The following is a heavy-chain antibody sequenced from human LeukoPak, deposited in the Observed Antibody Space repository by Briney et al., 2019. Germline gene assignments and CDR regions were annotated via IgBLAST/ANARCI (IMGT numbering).Heavy chain of an antibody. V-gene: IGHV3-9*01. Sequence: GRSLRLSCAASGFTLDDYAMHWVRQAPGKGLEWVSGVSWNSGSIGYADSVKGRFTISRDNAKNSLYLQMNSLRAADTALYYCAKGEDMGYSYGSFDYWGQGTLVTVSS. CDR1: GFTLDDYA. CDR3: AKGEDMGYSYGSFDY. CDR2: VSWNSGSI. J-gene: IGHJ4*02. D-gene: IGHD5-18*01.